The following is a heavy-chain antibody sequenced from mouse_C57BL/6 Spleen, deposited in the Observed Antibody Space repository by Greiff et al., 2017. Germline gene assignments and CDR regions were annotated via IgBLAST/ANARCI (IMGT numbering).Heavy chain of an antibody. CDR3: ARYTGDEFAY. Sequence: EVQLQESGGGLVQPGGSLSLSCAASGFTFTDYYMSWVRQPPGKALEWLGFIRNKANGYTTEYSASVKGRFTISRDNSQSILYLQMNALRAEDSATYYCARYTGDEFAYWGQGTLVTVSA. CDR1: GFTFTDYY. J-gene: IGHJ3*01. V-gene: IGHV7-3*01. D-gene: IGHD3-3*01. CDR2: IRNKANGYTT.